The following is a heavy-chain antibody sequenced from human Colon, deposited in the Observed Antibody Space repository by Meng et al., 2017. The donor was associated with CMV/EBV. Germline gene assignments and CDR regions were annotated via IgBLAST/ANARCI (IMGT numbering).Heavy chain of an antibody. Sequence: GESLKISCAASGFTFSSYAMSWVRQAPGKGLEWVSAISGSGGSTYYADSVKGRFTISRENSKNTLYLQMNSLRAEDTAVYYCSKDRYNWNYPHFDYWGQGTLVTVSS. D-gene: IGHD1-7*01. CDR2: ISGSGGST. J-gene: IGHJ4*02. CDR3: SKDRYNWNYPHFDY. V-gene: IGHV3-23*01. CDR1: GFTFSSYA.